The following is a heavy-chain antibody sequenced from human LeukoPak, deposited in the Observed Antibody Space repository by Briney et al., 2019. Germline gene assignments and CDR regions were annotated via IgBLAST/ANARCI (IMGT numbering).Heavy chain of an antibody. V-gene: IGHV1-2*02. CDR2: NNPNSGGT. J-gene: IGHJ3*02. CDR1: GYTFTGYY. D-gene: IGHD3-16*02. Sequence: ASVKVSCKASGYTFTGYYMHWVRQAPGQGLEWMGWNNPNSGGTNYAQKFQGRVTMTRDTSISTAYMELSRLRSDDTAVYYCARGNPLSTDAFDIWGQGTMVTVSS. CDR3: ARGNPLSTDAFDI.